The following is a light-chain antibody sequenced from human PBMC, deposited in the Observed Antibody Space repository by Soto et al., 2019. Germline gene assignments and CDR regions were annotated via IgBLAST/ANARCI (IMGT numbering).Light chain of an antibody. Sequence: DIQMTQSPSTLSASVGDRVTITCRASQSIGSWLAWYQQKPGKAPNLLIYKASSLESGVPSRFSGSGSGTEFTVTIRSLQTDDFSTDYCQQYHSYWTFGQGTKVEIK. V-gene: IGKV1-5*03. J-gene: IGKJ1*01. CDR1: QSIGSW. CDR2: KAS. CDR3: QQYHSYWT.